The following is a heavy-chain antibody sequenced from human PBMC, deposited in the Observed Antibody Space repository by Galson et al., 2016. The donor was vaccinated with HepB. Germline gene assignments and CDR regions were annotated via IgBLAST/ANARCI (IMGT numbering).Heavy chain of an antibody. CDR2: INQGGGEK. CDR3: ANLRG. Sequence: SLRLSCAASGFTFTSHWMHWVRRAPGKGLEWVANINQGGGEKYYVDSVKGRFTISRDNFKNSLYLHMNSLRAEDTAVYYCANLRGWGQGTLVTVSS. V-gene: IGHV3-7*03. J-gene: IGHJ4*02. CDR1: GFTFTSHW.